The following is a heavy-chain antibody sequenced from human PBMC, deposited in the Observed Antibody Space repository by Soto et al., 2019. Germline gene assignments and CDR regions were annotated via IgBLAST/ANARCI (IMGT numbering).Heavy chain of an antibody. CDR1: GFTFSSYA. CDR2: TCRYGREL. J-gene: IGHJ4*02. D-gene: IGHD1-1*01. CDR3: VRGTTAWREMDY. V-gene: IGHV3-23*01. Sequence: PGGSLRLSCAASGFTFSSYAMSWVRHTPGTGLVWVSRTCRYGRELYYADSVKGRFTISRDDAKNTLYLQMDSLRVEDTGIYYCVRGTTAWREMDYWGQGALVTVSS.